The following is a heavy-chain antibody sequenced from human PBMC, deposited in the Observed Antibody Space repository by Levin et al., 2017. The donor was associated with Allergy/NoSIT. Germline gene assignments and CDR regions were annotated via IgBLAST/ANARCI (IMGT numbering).Heavy chain of an antibody. CDR3: ARDSTYGSGKNPDY. V-gene: IGHV3-30-3*01. CDR2: ISYDGGHT. D-gene: IGHD3-10*01. Sequence: PGGSLRLSCAASGFTYSAFAMHWVRQSPGKGLEWVAVISYDGGHTFYADSVKGRFTISRDNSKNTLYLQMHSPRVEDTAVYYCARDSTYGSGKNPDYWGQGSLVTVSS. CDR1: GFTYSAFA. J-gene: IGHJ4*02.